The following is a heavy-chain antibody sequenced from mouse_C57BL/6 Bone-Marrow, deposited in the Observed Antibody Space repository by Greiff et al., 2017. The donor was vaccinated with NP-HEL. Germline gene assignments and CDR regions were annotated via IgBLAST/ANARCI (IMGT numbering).Heavy chain of an antibody. J-gene: IGHJ3*01. V-gene: IGHV5-17*01. CDR2: ISSGRSTI. CDR1: GFTFSDYG. Sequence: EVKLVESGGGLVKPGGSLKLSCAASGFTFSDYGMHWVRQAPEKGLEWVAYISSGRSTIYYADTVKGRFTISRDHAKYTLFLQMTSLRSEDTAMYYCAGRRFAYWGQGTLVTVSA. CDR3: AGRRFAY.